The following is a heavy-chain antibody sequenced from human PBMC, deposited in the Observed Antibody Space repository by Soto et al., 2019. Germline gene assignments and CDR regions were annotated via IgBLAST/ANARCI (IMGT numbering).Heavy chain of an antibody. CDR1: GFTFSSYA. V-gene: IGHV3-23*01. CDR2: ISGSGGST. J-gene: IGHJ6*02. Sequence: EVQLLESGGGLVQPGGSLRLSCAASGFTFSSYAMTWVRQAPGKGLVWVSGISGSGGSTYYADSVKGRFTISTDNSKNPLYLEMNSLRAEDTAVYYCAKDLARLGELSAYYYGMDVWGQGTTVTVSS. CDR3: AKDLARLGELSAYYYGMDV. D-gene: IGHD3-16*02.